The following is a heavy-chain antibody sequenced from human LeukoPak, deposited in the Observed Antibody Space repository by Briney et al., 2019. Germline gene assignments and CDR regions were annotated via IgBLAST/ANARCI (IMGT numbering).Heavy chain of an antibody. V-gene: IGHV4-59*08. Sequence: PSETLSLTCTVSGGSISSYYWSWIRQPPGKGLEWIAYIYYRGSTNYNPSLKSRVTISVDTSKNQFSLELSSVTAADTAVYYCARRTTGTGPFDYLGQGTLVTVSS. CDR3: ARRTTGTGPFDY. J-gene: IGHJ4*02. D-gene: IGHD1-1*01. CDR1: GGSISSYY. CDR2: IYYRGST.